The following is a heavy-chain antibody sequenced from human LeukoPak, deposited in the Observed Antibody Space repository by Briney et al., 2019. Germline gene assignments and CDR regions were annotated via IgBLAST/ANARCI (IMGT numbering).Heavy chain of an antibody. V-gene: IGHV3-53*01. J-gene: IGHJ4*02. D-gene: IGHD3-3*01. CDR3: ATDRGWRTSGYYLYYFEY. CDR1: GFTVSSFY. Sequence: GGSLRLSRGASGFTVSSFYMTGVRQAPGRGLEWVSVSYSDATTSYADPVKARFTISRDTAKNTLYLPMHSLRAEDTAVYSCATDRGWRTSGYYLYYFEYWGQATLLTYSS. CDR2: SYSDATT.